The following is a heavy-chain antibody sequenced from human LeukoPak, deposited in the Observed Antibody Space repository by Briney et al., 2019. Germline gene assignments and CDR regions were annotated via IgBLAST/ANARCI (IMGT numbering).Heavy chain of an antibody. D-gene: IGHD6-13*01. V-gene: IGHV4-39*07. Sequence: SETLSLTCTVSGGSISSSSYYWGWIRQPPGKGLEWIGSIYYSGSTNYNPSLKSRVTISVDTSKNQFSLKLSSVTAADTAVYYCARVQGSSWYGENWFDPWGQGTLVTVSS. CDR2: IYYSGST. CDR1: GGSISSSSYY. CDR3: ARVQGSSWYGENWFDP. J-gene: IGHJ5*02.